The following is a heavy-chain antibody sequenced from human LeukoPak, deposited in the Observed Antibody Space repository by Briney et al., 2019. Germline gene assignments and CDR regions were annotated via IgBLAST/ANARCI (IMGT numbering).Heavy chain of an antibody. J-gene: IGHJ5*02. CDR2: INHSGST. CDR3: ASLNYYGSGSSHNWFDP. Sequence: SETLSLTCAVYGGSFSGYYWSWIRQPPGKGLEWIGEINHSGSTNYNPSLKSRVTISVDTSKNQFSLKLSSVTAADTAVYYCASLNYYGSGSSHNWFDPWGQGTLVTVSS. CDR1: GGSFSGYY. D-gene: IGHD3-10*01. V-gene: IGHV4-34*01.